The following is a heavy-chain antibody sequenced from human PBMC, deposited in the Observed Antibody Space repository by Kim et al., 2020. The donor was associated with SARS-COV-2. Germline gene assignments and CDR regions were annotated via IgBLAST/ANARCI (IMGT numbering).Heavy chain of an antibody. D-gene: IGHD3-10*01. CDR1: GFTFSSYA. J-gene: IGHJ4*01. V-gene: IGHV3-30*04. CDR3: ARDRGLWFGELSRGYYF. CDR2: ISYDGSNK. Sequence: GGSLRLSCAASGFTFSSYAMHWVRQAPGKGLEWVAVISYDGSNKYYADSVKGRFTISRDNSKNTLYLQMNSLRAEDTAVYYCARDRGLWFGELSRGYYF.